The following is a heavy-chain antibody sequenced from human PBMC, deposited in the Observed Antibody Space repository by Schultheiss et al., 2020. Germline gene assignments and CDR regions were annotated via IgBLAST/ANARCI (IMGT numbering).Heavy chain of an antibody. D-gene: IGHD3-22*01. CDR3: TTNYYDSSGYCVDI. CDR1: GFTFSNAW. J-gene: IGHJ3*02. CDR2: IKSKTDGGTT. V-gene: IGHV3-15*01. Sequence: GGSLRLSCAASGFTFSNAWMSWVRQAPGKGLEWVGRIKSKTDGGTTDYAAPVKGRFTISRDDSKNTLYLQMNSLKTEDTAVYYCTTNYYDSSGYCVDIWGQGTMVTVSS.